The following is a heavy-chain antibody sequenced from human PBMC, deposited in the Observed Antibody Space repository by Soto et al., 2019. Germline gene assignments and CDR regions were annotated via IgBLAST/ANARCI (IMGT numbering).Heavy chain of an antibody. CDR2: IIPIFGTT. V-gene: IGHV1-69*01. Sequence: QVQLVQSGAEVKKPGSAVKVSCKASGGTFSSYAISWVRQAPGQGLEWMGGIIPIFGTTNYAQKFQGRVTIPANESTSTAYMQLSSLRSEDTAVYYCASGRRGWPETYYYYVMDVWGQGTTVTVSS. J-gene: IGHJ6*02. CDR1: GGTFSSYA. CDR3: ASGRRGWPETYYYYVMDV. D-gene: IGHD6-19*01.